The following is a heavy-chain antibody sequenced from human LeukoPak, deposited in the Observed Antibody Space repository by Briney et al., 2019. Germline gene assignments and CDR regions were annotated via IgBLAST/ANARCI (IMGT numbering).Heavy chain of an antibody. CDR3: ARGVGALSFDY. CDR2: IYHSGST. Sequence: PSETLSLTCTVSGYSLSSGYYWGWIRPPPGKGLEWIGSIYHSGSTYYNPSLKSRVTISVDTSKNQFSLKLSSVTAADMAVYYCARGVGALSFDYWGQGTLVTVSS. V-gene: IGHV4-38-2*02. D-gene: IGHD4-17*01. J-gene: IGHJ4*02. CDR1: GYSLSSGYY.